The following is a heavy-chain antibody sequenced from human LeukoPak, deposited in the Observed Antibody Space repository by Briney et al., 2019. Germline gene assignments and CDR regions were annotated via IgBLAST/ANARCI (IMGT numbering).Heavy chain of an antibody. J-gene: IGHJ6*02. CDR1: GGTFSSYA. D-gene: IGHD3-9*01. V-gene: IGHV1-69*13. CDR3: ARGERYYDILTGYHYYYGMDV. Sequence: SVKVSCKASGGTFSSYAISWVRQAPGQGLEWMGGIIPIFATANYAQKFQGRVTITAGESTNTAYMELSSLRSEDTAVYYCARGERYYDILTGYHYYYGMDVWGQGTTVTVSS. CDR2: IIPIFATA.